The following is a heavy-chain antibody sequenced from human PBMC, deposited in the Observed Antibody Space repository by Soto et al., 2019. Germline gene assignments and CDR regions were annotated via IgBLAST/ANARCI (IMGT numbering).Heavy chain of an antibody. CDR1: GFTFSIYA. V-gene: IGHV3-30*18. CDR3: AKGRGPRRPWLIDAFDY. CDR2: ISYDGTKT. J-gene: IGHJ4*02. Sequence: QVQLVESGGGVVQPGRSLRVSCAASGFTFSIYAMHWVRQAPGTGLEWVAVISYDGTKTYYADSVKGRFTISRDNSKNPVYLQMNSLRDEDTDVYYCAKGRGPRRPWLIDAFDYWGQGTVVTVSP. D-gene: IGHD3-10*01.